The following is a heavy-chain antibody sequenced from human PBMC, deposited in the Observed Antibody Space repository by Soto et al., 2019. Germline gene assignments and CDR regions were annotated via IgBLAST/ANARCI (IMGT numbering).Heavy chain of an antibody. J-gene: IGHJ6*02. Sequence: SETLSLTCTVSGGSISSYYWSWIRQPPGKGLEWIGEINHSGSTNYNPSLKSRVTISVDTSKNQFSLKLSSVTAADTAVYYCARERGRYGSGRKYYYYGMDVWGQGTTVTVSS. CDR3: ARERGRYGSGRKYYYYGMDV. CDR1: GGSISSYY. CDR2: INHSGST. D-gene: IGHD3-10*01. V-gene: IGHV4-34*01.